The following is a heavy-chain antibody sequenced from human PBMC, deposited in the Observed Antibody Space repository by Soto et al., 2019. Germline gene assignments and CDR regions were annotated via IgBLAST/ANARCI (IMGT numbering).Heavy chain of an antibody. CDR3: ASRPGTLGPPTVLPLDY. D-gene: IGHD1-1*01. CDR2: LYSGGST. V-gene: IGHV3-66*01. Sequence: EVHLVQSGGGLAQPGGSLRLSCAASGITVSDRFMSWVRQAPGKGLEWVSFLYSGGSTYSADSVKGRFTISRDNSKNTLYLQMNSLRVEDTGVYYCASRPGTLGPPTVLPLDYWGQGTLVTVSS. CDR1: GITVSDRF. J-gene: IGHJ4*02.